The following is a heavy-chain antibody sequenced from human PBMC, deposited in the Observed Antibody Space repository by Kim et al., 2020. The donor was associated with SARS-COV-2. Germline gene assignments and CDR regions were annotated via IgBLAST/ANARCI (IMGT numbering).Heavy chain of an antibody. Sequence: SSSYIYYADSVKGRFTISRDNAKNSLYLQMNSLRAEDTAVYYCARGSGSTWGQGTLVTVSS. D-gene: IGHD3-10*01. CDR2: SSSYI. J-gene: IGHJ5*02. V-gene: IGHV3-21*01. CDR3: ARGSGST.